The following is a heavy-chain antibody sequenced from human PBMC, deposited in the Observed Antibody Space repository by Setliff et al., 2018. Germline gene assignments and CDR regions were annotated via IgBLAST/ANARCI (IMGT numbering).Heavy chain of an antibody. CDR3: ARGGTFRYFDY. CDR1: GGSISYFY. CDR2: VYYSGIA. Sequence: SETLSLTCTVSGGSISYFYWSWIRQPPGKGLEWIGYVYYSGIANYSPSLKSRLTISVDTSKNQFSLKLRSVTAADTAVYYCARGGTFRYFDYWGQGTPVTVSS. V-gene: IGHV4-59*01. J-gene: IGHJ4*02. D-gene: IGHD5-12*01.